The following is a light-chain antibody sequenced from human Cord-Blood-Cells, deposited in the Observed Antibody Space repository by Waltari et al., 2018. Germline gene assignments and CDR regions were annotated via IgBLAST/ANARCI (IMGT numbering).Light chain of an antibody. V-gene: IGLV3-19*01. Sequence: SSELTQDPAVSVALGQTVRITCQGDSLRSYYASWYQQKPGQAPVLVIYGKNNRPSGIPDRFSGSSSGNTASWTITGAQAEDEADYDCNSRDSSGNHLDVVFGGGTKLTVL. CDR2: GKN. CDR3: NSRDSSGNHLDVV. J-gene: IGLJ2*01. CDR1: SLRSYY.